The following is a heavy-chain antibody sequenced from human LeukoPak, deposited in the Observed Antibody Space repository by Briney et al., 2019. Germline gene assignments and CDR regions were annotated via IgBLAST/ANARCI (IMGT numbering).Heavy chain of an antibody. V-gene: IGHV3-7*03. D-gene: IGHD5-18*01. CDR3: AKEGYIYGYADF. J-gene: IGHJ4*02. CDR1: GFSFSSYW. Sequence: GGSLRLSCAASGFSFSSYWMTWVRQAPGKGLEWVANIKQDGSEKYYVDSVKGRFTISRDNAKNSLYLQMNSLRADDTAVYHCAKEGYIYGYADFWGQGTLVTVSS. CDR2: IKQDGSEK.